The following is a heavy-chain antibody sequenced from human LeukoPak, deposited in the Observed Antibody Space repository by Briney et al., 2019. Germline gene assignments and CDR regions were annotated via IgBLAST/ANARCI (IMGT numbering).Heavy chain of an antibody. D-gene: IGHD1-1*01. J-gene: IGHJ4*02. CDR2: ISNSDNKP. CDR3: AKATGTLGN. V-gene: IGHV3-23*01. CDR1: GFTFSSCA. Sequence: GGSLRLSCAASGFTFSSCAMSWVRQAPGKGLEWVSTISNSDNKPYYADSVKGRFTISRDNSKNTLHLQMNSLTAEDTAMYYCAKATGTLGNWGQGTLVTVSS.